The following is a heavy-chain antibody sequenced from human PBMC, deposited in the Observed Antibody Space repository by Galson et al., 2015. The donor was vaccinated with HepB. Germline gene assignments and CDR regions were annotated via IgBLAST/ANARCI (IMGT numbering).Heavy chain of an antibody. CDR1: GYTFTNYG. Sequence: SVKVSCKASGYTFTNYGISWVRQAPGQGLEWMGWISAYNGKTYYAQNFQDRVTMTTDTSTSTAYLELRRLRSDDTAVYYCARDAPRHYDSSGYYFDYWGQGTLVTVSS. J-gene: IGHJ4*02. CDR3: ARDAPRHYDSSGYYFDY. CDR2: ISAYNGKT. D-gene: IGHD3-22*01. V-gene: IGHV1-18*04.